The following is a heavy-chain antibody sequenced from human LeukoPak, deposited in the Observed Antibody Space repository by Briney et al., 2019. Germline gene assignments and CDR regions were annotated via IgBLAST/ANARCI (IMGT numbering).Heavy chain of an antibody. V-gene: IGHV4-59*01. CDR3: AREGPTATSIDY. CDR1: GGSISSYY. J-gene: IGHJ4*02. D-gene: IGHD2-21*02. CDR2: IYYSGNG. Sequence: SETLSLTCTVSGGSISSYYWSWIRQPPGKGLEWLGYIYYSGNGDYNPSLKSRVTISVDTSKNQFSLKLRSVTAADTAVYYCAREGPTATSIDYWGQGTLVTVSS.